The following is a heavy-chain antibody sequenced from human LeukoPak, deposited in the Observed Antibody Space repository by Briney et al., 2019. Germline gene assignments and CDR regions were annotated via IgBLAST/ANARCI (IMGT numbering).Heavy chain of an antibody. V-gene: IGHV1-18*01. CDR3: ARDFDMDTYYFDY. D-gene: IGHD3-9*01. J-gene: IGHJ4*02. Sequence: GASVKVSCKASGYTFTSYGISWVRQAPGQGLEWMGWISAYNGNTNYAQKLQGRVTMTTDTSTSTAYVELRSLRSDDTAVYYCARDFDMDTYYFDYWGQGTLVTVSS. CDR1: GYTFTSYG. CDR2: ISAYNGNT.